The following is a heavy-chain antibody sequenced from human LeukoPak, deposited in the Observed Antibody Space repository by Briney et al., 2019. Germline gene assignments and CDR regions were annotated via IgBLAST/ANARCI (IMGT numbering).Heavy chain of an antibody. Sequence: GGSLRLSCAASGFTFSSYAMHWFRQAPGKGLDWVAVISYDGSNKYYADSVKGRFTISRDNSKNTLYLQMNSLRAEDTAVYYCNTAAAGTPRPYWGQGTLVTVSS. D-gene: IGHD6-13*01. CDR1: GFTFSSYA. CDR2: ISYDGSNK. J-gene: IGHJ4*02. V-gene: IGHV3-30-3*01. CDR3: NTAAAGTPRPY.